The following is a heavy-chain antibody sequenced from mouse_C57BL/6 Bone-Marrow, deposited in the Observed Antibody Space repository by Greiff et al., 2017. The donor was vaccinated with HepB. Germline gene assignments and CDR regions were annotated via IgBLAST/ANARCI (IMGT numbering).Heavy chain of an antibody. V-gene: IGHV7-1*01. Sequence: EVQLQESGGGLVQSGRSLRLSCATSGFTFSDFYMEWVRQAPGKGLEWIAASRNKANDYSTEYSASVKGRFIVSRDTSPSILYLQMNALRAEDTAIYYCARDPLMITVFYFDYWGQGTTLTVSS. CDR2: SRNKANDYST. J-gene: IGHJ2*01. CDR3: ARDPLMITVFYFDY. D-gene: IGHD2-4*01. CDR1: GFTFSDFY.